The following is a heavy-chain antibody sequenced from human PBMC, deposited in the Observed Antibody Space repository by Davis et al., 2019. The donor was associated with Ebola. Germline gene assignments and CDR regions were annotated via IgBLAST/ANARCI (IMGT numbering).Heavy chain of an antibody. CDR2: ISSSGSTI. CDR3: ARGGHDYGDPFDY. V-gene: IGHV3-11*04. J-gene: IGHJ4*02. CDR1: GFTFSDYY. D-gene: IGHD4-17*01. Sequence: GESLKISCAASGFTFSDYYMSWIRQAPGKGLEWVSYISSSGSTIYYADSMKGRFTISRDNAKNSLYLQMNSLRAEDTAVYYCARGGHDYGDPFDYWGQGTLVTVSS.